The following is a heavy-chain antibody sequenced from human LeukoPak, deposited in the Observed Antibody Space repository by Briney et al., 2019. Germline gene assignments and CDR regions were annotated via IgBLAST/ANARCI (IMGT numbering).Heavy chain of an antibody. J-gene: IGHJ4*02. D-gene: IGHD2-15*01. CDR3: ARRDCGGGSCYFDY. CDR2: TYTSGST. CDR1: GGSISTGSYF. Sequence: SETLSLTCTVSGGSISTGSYFWSWIRQPAGKGLEWIGRTYTSGSTNYNPSLKSRVTISVDTSKNQFSLRLTSVTAADTAVYYCARRDCGGGSCYFDYWGQGTLVTVSS. V-gene: IGHV4-61*02.